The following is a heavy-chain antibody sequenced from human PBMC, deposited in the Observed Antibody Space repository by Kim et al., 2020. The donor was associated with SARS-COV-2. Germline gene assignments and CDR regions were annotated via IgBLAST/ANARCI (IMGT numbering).Heavy chain of an antibody. D-gene: IGHD3-22*01. J-gene: IGHJ1*01. Sequence: AASMKGRLIISRDHSKNTLYLKMNSLRAEDTAVYYCATVVFYYDAGYFKNWGQGTLVIVSS. V-gene: IGHV3-66*01. CDR3: ATVVFYYDAGYFKN.